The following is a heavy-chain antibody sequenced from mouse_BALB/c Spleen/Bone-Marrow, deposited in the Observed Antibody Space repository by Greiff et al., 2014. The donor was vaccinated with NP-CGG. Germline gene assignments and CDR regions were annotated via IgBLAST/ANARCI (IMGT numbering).Heavy chain of an antibody. D-gene: IGHD1-1*01. J-gene: IGHJ3*01. Sequence: VQLQQSGAELAKPGASVKMSCKASGYTFTSHWMHWVKQRPGQGLEWIGYINPSTGYTEYNQKFKDKATLTADKSSSTAYMQLSSLTSEDSAVYYCAREGYYGSPFAYWGQGTLVTVSA. CDR2: INPSTGYT. V-gene: IGHV1-7*01. CDR1: GYTFTSHW. CDR3: AREGYYGSPFAY.